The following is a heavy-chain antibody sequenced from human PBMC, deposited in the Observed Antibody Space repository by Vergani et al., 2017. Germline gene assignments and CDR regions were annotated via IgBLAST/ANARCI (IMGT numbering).Heavy chain of an antibody. J-gene: IGHJ4*02. V-gene: IGHV3-15*01. D-gene: IGHD2-2*02. Sequence: EVQVVESGGGLIKPGGSLRLSCVVSGITFKNAWINWVRQAPGKGLEWIGRIRSKNDGGTADYAAPLKGRFTISRDASKDRAFLLVHNLKTEDTAVYFCYTDYHDYWGQGTLVTVSS. CDR3: YTDYHDY. CDR2: IRSKNDGGTA. CDR1: GITFKNAW.